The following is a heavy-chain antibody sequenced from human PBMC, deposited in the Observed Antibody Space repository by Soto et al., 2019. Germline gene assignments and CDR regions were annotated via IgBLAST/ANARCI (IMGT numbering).Heavy chain of an antibody. D-gene: IGHD2-21*01. CDR3: ARLGAYYQSLDP. Sequence: PSETLSLTCTVSGDSISSGGYYWSWIRQHPGKGLEWIGYIYYSGSTYYNPSLKSRVTISVDTSKNQFSLKLSSVTAADTAVYYCARLGAYYQSLDPWGPGTLVTVSS. CDR2: IYYSGST. CDR1: GDSISSGGYY. V-gene: IGHV4-31*03. J-gene: IGHJ5*02.